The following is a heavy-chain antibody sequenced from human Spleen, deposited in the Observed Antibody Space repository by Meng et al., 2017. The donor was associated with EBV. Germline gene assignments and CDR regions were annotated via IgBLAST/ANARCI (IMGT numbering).Heavy chain of an antibody. CDR1: GFTFINYA. CDR2: ISGSGGST. J-gene: IGHJ4*02. Sequence: VQLLESGGGLVQPGGSLRLSCEASGFTFINYAMSWVRQAPGKGLEWVSGISGSGGSTHYADSVKGRFTISRDNSRNTMFLQMNSLRADDTAVYYCARYYGDYGYIFDYWGQGTLVTVSS. V-gene: IGHV3-23*01. CDR3: ARYYGDYGYIFDY. D-gene: IGHD4-17*01.